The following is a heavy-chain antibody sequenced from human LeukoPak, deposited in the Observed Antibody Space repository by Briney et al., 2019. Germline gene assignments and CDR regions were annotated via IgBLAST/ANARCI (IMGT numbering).Heavy chain of an antibody. CDR2: ISTTSTFI. CDR1: GFSLSSYD. CDR3: AKADCSSSTCYLRSSWFDP. D-gene: IGHD2/OR15-2a*01. Sequence: GGSLRLSCAASGFSLSSYDMNWVRQAPGKGLEWVSSISTTSTFIYYTYSVKGRFTISRDNAKNSLYLQMNSLSAEDTAVYYCAKADCSSSTCYLRSSWFDPWGQGTLVTVSS. J-gene: IGHJ5*02. V-gene: IGHV3-21*01.